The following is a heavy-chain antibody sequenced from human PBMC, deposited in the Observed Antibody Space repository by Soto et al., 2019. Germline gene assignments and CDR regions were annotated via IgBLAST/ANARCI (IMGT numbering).Heavy chain of an antibody. CDR2: IIPIFGTA. J-gene: IGHJ5*02. CDR3: ARDPKENYYDSSGYSPFDP. D-gene: IGHD3-22*01. Sequence: SVKVSCKASGGTFSSYAISWVRQAPGQGLEWMGGIIPIFGTANYAQKFQGRVTITADKSTSTAYMELSSLRSEDTAVYYCARDPKENYYDSSGYSPFDPWGQGTLVTVSS. V-gene: IGHV1-69*06. CDR1: GGTFSSYA.